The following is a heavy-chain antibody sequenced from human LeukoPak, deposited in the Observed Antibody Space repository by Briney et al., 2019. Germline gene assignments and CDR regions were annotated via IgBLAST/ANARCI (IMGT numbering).Heavy chain of an antibody. CDR1: GGSISSYY. V-gene: IGHV4-59*08. CDR3: ARQGAAAGTGHDY. J-gene: IGHJ4*02. Sequence: PSETLSLTCTVSGGSISSYYWSWIRQPPGKGLECIGYIYYSGSTKYNPSLKSRVTISLDTSKNQSSLRLSSVTAADTAVYYCARQGAAAGTGHDYWGQGTLVTVSS. CDR2: IYYSGST. D-gene: IGHD6-13*01.